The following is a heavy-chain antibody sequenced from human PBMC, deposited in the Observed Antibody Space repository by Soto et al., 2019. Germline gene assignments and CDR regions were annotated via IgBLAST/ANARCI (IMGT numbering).Heavy chain of an antibody. CDR1: GGSISSGGYS. CDR3: ARRRGFPYYYGMDV. D-gene: IGHD5-12*01. V-gene: IGHV4-30-2*01. J-gene: IGHJ6*02. CDR2: IYHSGNT. Sequence: QLQLQESGSGLVKPSQTLSLTCAVSGGSISSGGYSWSWIRQPPGKGLEWIGYIYHSGNTYYNPSPQSRVTLSAARSKTKFSLKLSSLTAADTAVYYCARRRGFPYYYGMDVWGQGTTVTVSS.